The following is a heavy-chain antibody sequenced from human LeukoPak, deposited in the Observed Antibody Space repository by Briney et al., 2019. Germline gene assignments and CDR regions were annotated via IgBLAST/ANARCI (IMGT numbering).Heavy chain of an antibody. D-gene: IGHD4-17*01. J-gene: IGHJ5*02. V-gene: IGHV4-61*02. CDR2: IYTSEST. Sequence: SETLSLTCTVSVGSINSGSYYWNWIRQPAAKGLEWIGRIYTSESTDYNPSLKSRVTISVDPSKHHSSLKLISVPAADTTVYYCARDGDYGDYNWFAPWGQGTLVTVSS. CDR3: ARDGDYGDYNWFAP. CDR1: VGSINSGSYY.